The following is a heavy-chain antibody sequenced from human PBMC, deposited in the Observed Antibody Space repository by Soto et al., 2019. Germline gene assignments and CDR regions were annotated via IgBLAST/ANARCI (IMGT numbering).Heavy chain of an antibody. Sequence: SETLSLTCTVSGGSISSGGYYWSWIRQHPGKGLEWIGYIYYSGSTYYNPSLKSRVTISVDTSKNQFSLKLSSVTAADTAVYYCAKGSFRSGSYYGGAFDIWGQGTMVTVSS. V-gene: IGHV4-31*03. D-gene: IGHD1-26*01. CDR1: GGSISSGGYY. CDR3: AKGSFRSGSYYGGAFDI. CDR2: IYYSGST. J-gene: IGHJ3*02.